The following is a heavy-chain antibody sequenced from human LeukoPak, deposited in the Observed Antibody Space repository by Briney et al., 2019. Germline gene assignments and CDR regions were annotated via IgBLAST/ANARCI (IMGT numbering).Heavy chain of an antibody. J-gene: IGHJ3*02. Sequence: GGSLRLSCAASGFTFSDAWMSWVRQAPGKGLEWVGRIKSRSYGGTTDYAAPVKGRFTVSRDDSQNTVYLQLNSLKTEDTAMYYCASESIAVAGSWAFDIWGQGTMVTVSS. CDR1: GFTFSDAW. CDR3: ASESIAVAGSWAFDI. D-gene: IGHD6-19*01. V-gene: IGHV3-15*01. CDR2: IKSRSYGGTT.